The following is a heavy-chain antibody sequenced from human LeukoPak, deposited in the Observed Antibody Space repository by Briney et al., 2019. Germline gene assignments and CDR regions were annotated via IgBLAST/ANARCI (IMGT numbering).Heavy chain of an antibody. CDR3: AAGPVGHISQAFEF. CDR2: IFTSGFA. CDR1: HDSITNYY. J-gene: IGHJ4*02. Sequence: SETLSLTCTVSHDSITNYYWSWIRQPAGKGLELIGRIFTSGFATYDPSLKSRVSMSFDTSKNQFSLKLNSVTAADTAVYYCAAGPVGHISQAFEFWGQGNVVTVSS. V-gene: IGHV4-4*07.